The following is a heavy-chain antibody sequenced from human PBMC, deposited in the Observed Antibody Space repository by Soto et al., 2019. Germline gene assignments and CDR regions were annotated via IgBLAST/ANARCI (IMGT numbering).Heavy chain of an antibody. CDR2: IYWDDDE. CDR1: GFSLNTGGVG. Sequence: ITLKESGPTLVKPTQTLTLTCTFSGFSLNTGGVGVGWVRQPRGKAMEWLALIYWDDDERYRPSLRSRLNITKATTNNKVVLTTTNMDPEDTATYYCVRNWRYYGGDYYYGMDAWGQGTTVTVSS. CDR3: VRNWRYYGGDYYYGMDA. D-gene: IGHD3-10*01. J-gene: IGHJ6*02. V-gene: IGHV2-5*02.